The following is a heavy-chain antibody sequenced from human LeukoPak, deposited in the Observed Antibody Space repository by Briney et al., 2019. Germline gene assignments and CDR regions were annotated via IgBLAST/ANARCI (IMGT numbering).Heavy chain of an antibody. CDR1: GFTFASYA. V-gene: IGHV3-30*18. D-gene: IGHD3-22*01. Sequence: GGSLRLSCAASGFTFASYAMHWVRQAPGKGLEWVAVISYDGSNKYYADSVKGRFTISRDNSKKTLYLQMNSLRAEDTAVYFCAKCDSSGHYSQIGHWVQGTLVTVSS. J-gene: IGHJ4*02. CDR3: AKCDSSGHYSQIGH. CDR2: ISYDGSNK.